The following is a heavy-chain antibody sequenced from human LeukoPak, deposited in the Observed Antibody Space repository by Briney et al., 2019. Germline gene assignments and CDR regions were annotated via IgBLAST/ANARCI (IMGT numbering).Heavy chain of an antibody. D-gene: IGHD1-7*01. V-gene: IGHV4-61*02. Sequence: SQTLSLTCTVSGGSISSGSYYWSWIRQPAGKGLEWIGRIYTSGSTNYNPSFKSRVTISVDTSKNQFSLKLSSVTAADTAVYYCARSPNYQVYFDYWGQGTLVTVSS. CDR1: GGSISSGSYY. CDR2: IYTSGST. J-gene: IGHJ4*02. CDR3: ARSPNYQVYFDY.